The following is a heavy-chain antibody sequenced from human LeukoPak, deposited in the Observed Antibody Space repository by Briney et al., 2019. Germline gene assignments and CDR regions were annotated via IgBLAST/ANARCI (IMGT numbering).Heavy chain of an antibody. V-gene: IGHV1-8*01. Sequence: ASVKVSCKASGYTFTSNDINWVRQATGQGLEWMGWMNPNSGNTGYAQKFQGRVAMTRNTSISTAYMELSSLRSEDTAVYYCAAHQLAGTSGYWGQGTLVTVSS. CDR1: GYTFTSND. J-gene: IGHJ4*02. CDR2: MNPNSGNT. D-gene: IGHD6-13*01. CDR3: AAHQLAGTSGY.